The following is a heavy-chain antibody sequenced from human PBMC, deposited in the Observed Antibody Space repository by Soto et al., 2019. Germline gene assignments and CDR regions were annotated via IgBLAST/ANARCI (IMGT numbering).Heavy chain of an antibody. J-gene: IGHJ4*02. Sequence: SETLSLTCAVYGGSFSGYYWSWIRQPPGKGLAWIGEINHSGSTNYNPSLKSRVTISVDTSKNQFSLKLSSVTAADTAVYYCARAMGMATIYFDYWGQGTLVTVSS. CDR2: INHSGST. D-gene: IGHD5-12*01. V-gene: IGHV4-34*01. CDR1: GGSFSGYY. CDR3: ARAMGMATIYFDY.